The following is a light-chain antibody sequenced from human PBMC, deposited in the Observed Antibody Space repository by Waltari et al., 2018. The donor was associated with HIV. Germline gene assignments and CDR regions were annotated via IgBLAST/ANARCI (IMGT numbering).Light chain of an antibody. CDR2: DNN. J-gene: IGLJ2*01. CDR3: GTWDSSLSAVV. Sequence: QSVLTQPPSVSAAPGQKVTISGSGSSYNIGNNYGTWYQQLPVTAPKLLIYDNNNRPSGIPDRFSGSKSGTSATLGITGLQTGDEADYYCGTWDSSLSAVVFGGGTKLTVL. CDR1: SYNIGNNY. V-gene: IGLV1-51*01.